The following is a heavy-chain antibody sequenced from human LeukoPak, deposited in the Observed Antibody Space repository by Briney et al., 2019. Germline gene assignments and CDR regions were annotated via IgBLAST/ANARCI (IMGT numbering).Heavy chain of an antibody. CDR2: INSDGSSR. V-gene: IGHV3-74*01. J-gene: IGHJ6*02. Sequence: GGSLRLSCAASGFTFSSYWMHWVRQAPGKGLVWVSRINSDGSSRSYADSVKGRFTISRDNAKNTLYLQMNSLRAEDTAVYYCAGFWGYYYGMDVWGQGTTVTVSS. CDR1: GFTFSSYW. D-gene: IGHD3-16*01. CDR3: AGFWGYYYGMDV.